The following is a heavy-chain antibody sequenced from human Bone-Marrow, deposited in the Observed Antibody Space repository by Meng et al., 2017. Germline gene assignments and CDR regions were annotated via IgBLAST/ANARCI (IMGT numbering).Heavy chain of an antibody. CDR1: GFTFSSYA. Sequence: QVQLVESGAGVVQPGRSLRLSCAASGFTFSSYAMHWVRQAPGKGLEWVAVISFDGNNKYYADSVKGRFTIYRDNSKNTLYLQMNSLGAEDTAIYYCVDSNFDYWGQGTLVTVSS. V-gene: IGHV3-30-3*01. D-gene: IGHD4-11*01. J-gene: IGHJ4*02. CDR2: ISFDGNNK. CDR3: VDSNFDY.